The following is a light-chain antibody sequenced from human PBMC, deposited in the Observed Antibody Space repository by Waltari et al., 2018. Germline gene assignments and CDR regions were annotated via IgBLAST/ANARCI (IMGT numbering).Light chain of an antibody. V-gene: IGKV4-1*01. Sequence: DIVMTQSPDSLAVSLGEGATINCKSSHSVLSSSDNKSYLAWYQQNPGQPPKLLIYWASTPESGVPDRFSGSGSGTEFTLTISSLQAEDVAVDYCQQYESTPPTFGGGTKVEIK. CDR2: WAS. CDR1: HSVLSSSDNKSY. CDR3: QQYESTPPT. J-gene: IGKJ4*01.